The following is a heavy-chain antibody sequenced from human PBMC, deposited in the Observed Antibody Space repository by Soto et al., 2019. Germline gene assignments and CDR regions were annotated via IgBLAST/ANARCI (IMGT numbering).Heavy chain of an antibody. Sequence: SETLSLTCSVYVGSFSGYYWTWIRQPPGKGLEWIGEINHSGTTTYNPSLKSRVTISVDTSRDQFSLRLSSVTAADTAVYFCARDPGLADGGGMDVWGQGTTVTV. D-gene: IGHD6-19*01. V-gene: IGHV4-34*01. CDR1: VGSFSGYY. J-gene: IGHJ6*02. CDR2: INHSGTT. CDR3: ARDPGLADGGGMDV.